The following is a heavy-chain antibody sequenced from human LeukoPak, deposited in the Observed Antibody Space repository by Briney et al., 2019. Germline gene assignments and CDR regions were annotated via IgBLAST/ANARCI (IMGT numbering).Heavy chain of an antibody. V-gene: IGHV4-59*01. J-gene: IGHJ4*02. CDR2: IYYSGST. CDR3: ARSGGAGATDY. Sequence: SETLSLTCTVSGGSISSYYWSWIRQPPGKGLEWIGYIYYSGSTDYNPSLKSRVTISVDTSKNQLSLRLSSVTAADAAVYYCARSGGAGATDYWGQGTLVTVSS. D-gene: IGHD1-26*01. CDR1: GGSISSYY.